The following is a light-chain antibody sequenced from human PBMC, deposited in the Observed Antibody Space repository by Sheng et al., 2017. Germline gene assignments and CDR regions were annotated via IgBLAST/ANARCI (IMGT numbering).Light chain of an antibody. Sequence: DIQMTQSPSTLSASVGDRVTITCRASQSVSSLLAWYQQKPGRAPKLLIHKASISHTGVPSRFSGSGSGTEFTLTISSLQSEDFAVYYCQQYNNWPGTFGQGTKVEIK. CDR3: QQYNNWPGT. CDR2: KAS. CDR1: QSVSSL. J-gene: IGKJ1*01. V-gene: IGKV1-5*03.